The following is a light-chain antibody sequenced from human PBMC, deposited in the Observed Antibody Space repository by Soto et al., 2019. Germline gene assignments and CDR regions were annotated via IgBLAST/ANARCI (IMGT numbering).Light chain of an antibody. CDR2: DAS. J-gene: IGKJ3*01. CDR1: QSISSW. V-gene: IGKV1-5*01. Sequence: DIQMTQSPSTLSASVGDRVTITCRASQSISSWLAWYQQKPGKAPKLLIYDASNFESGVPSRFSGSVSRTEFTLTISNLQPDDFATYHCKQYDSYPLTFGPGTKVDIK. CDR3: KQYDSYPLT.